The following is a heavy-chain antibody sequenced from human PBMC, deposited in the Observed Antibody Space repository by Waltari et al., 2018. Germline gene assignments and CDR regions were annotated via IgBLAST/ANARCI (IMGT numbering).Heavy chain of an antibody. V-gene: IGHV1-46*01. Sequence: QVQLVQSGAEVRKPRASVKVSCKASGYTFTNYYVDWMRQAPGQGLEWMGVMYTSDDRGTYAQTYQGRVTCTTDTSTSTLYMQLSRGTSVDTAVYYSARRAAAALLLDSWGQGTLVTVSS. D-gene: IGHD6-13*01. J-gene: IGHJ4*02. CDR1: GYTFTNYY. CDR2: MYTSDDRG. CDR3: ARRAAAALLLDS.